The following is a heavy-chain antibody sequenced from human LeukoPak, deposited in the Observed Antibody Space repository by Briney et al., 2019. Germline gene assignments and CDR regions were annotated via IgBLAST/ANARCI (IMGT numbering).Heavy chain of an antibody. CDR2: ISTSGSP. CDR3: ARGRDTAVNYFDL. D-gene: IGHD5-18*01. V-gene: IGHV4-4*07. J-gene: IGHJ2*01. Sequence: SETLSLTCAVSSGSIIRYPWSWVRQSAEKGLEWIGRISTSGSPNYNPSLRSRVSMSADTSKNQVSLQVTSVTAADTAVYYCARGRDTAVNYFDLWGRGTLVTVSS. CDR1: SGSIIRYP.